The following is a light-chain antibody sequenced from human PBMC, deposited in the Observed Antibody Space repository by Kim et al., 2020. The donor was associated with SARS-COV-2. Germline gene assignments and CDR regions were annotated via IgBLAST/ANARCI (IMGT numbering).Light chain of an antibody. CDR2: DAS. J-gene: IGKJ4*01. CDR1: QTINSY. CDR3: QQRSNGPPLT. Sequence: EIVLTQSPATLSLSPGESATLSCRASQTINSYLVWYQQKRGQAPRLLIYDASYRAPGIPARFRGGGSGTDFTLTITSVEPEDLGVYYCQQRSNGPPLTFGGGTKVEI. V-gene: IGKV3-11*01.